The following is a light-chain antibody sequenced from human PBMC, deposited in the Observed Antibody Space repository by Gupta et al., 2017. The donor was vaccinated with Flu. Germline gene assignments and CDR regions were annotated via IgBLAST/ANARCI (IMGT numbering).Light chain of an antibody. Sequence: QSVLTQPPSLSGAPGQRVTISCTGSSSNIGAGYDVHWYQQLPGTAPKLLIYGNINRPSGVADRFSGSKSGTSASLAITGLQAEDEADYFCQSYDSSLSGYVFGTGTKLTVL. CDR2: GNI. CDR1: SSNIGAGYD. V-gene: IGLV1-40*01. CDR3: QSYDSSLSGYV. J-gene: IGLJ1*01.